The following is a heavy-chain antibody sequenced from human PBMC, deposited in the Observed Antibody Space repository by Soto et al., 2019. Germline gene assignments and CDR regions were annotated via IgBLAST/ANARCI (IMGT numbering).Heavy chain of an antibody. CDR1: GFTFSSYD. D-gene: IGHD3-22*01. CDR3: ARAGGYDSSGYYYVGGFDY. V-gene: IGHV3-13*01. J-gene: IGHJ4*02. Sequence: GSLRLSCAASGFTFSSYDMHWVRQATGKGLEWVSAIGTAGDTYYPGSVKGRFTISRENAKNSLYLQMNSLRAEDTAVYYCARAGGYDSSGYYYVGGFDYWGQGTLVTVSS. CDR2: IGTAGDT.